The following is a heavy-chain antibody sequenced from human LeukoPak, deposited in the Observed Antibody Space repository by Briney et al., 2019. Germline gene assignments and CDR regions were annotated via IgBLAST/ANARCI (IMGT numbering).Heavy chain of an antibody. D-gene: IGHD5-12*01. V-gene: IGHV3-30*18. Sequence: GGSLRLSCAASGVSFSSYGMHSVRQAPGKGLEWVAVTLGDGSNQWYSDSVKGRFTISRDNSKNTLFLEMNSLRAEDTAVYYCAKDMAVDGAWLPLDYWGQGTLVTVSS. CDR3: AKDMAVDGAWLPLDY. J-gene: IGHJ4*02. CDR2: TLGDGSNQ. CDR1: GVSFSSYG.